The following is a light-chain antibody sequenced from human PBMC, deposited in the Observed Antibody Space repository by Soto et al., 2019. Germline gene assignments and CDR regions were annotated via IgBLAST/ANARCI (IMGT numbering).Light chain of an antibody. Sequence: IVLTQSPGTLSLSPGERATLSCRASQSVNRRSLAWNQQKPGQAPRLLISTISNRATGIPDRFSGSWSGADFTLTISRLEPEDFAVYYCQQYDNSRTFGQGTKVDIK. V-gene: IGKV3-20*01. J-gene: IGKJ1*01. CDR1: QSVNRRS. CDR3: QQYDNSRT. CDR2: TIS.